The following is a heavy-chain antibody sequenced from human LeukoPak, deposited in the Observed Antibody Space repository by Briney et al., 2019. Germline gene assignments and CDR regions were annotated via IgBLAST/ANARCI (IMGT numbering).Heavy chain of an antibody. Sequence: PGGSLRLSCAASGFTFSSSAMSWVRQAPGEGLEWVSAISNNGGYTYYADSVQGRFTISRDNSKSTPCLQMNSLRAEDTAVYYCAKQLGYCSDGSCYFPYWGQGTLVTVSS. J-gene: IGHJ4*02. D-gene: IGHD2-15*01. V-gene: IGHV3-23*01. CDR2: ISNNGGYT. CDR1: GFTFSSSA. CDR3: AKQLGYCSDGSCYFPY.